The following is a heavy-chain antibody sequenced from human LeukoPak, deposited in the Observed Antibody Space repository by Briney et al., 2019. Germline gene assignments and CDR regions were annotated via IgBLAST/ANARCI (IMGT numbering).Heavy chain of an antibody. Sequence: GGSLRLSCAASGFTFSSYAMSWVRQAPGKGLEWVSAISGSGGSTYYADSVKGRFTISRDNSKNTLYLQMNSLRAEDTAVYCCAKGSTVTTRNNWFDPWGQGTLVTVSS. CDR3: AKGSTVTTRNNWFDP. V-gene: IGHV3-23*01. CDR2: ISGSGGST. J-gene: IGHJ5*02. CDR1: GFTFSSYA. D-gene: IGHD4-17*01.